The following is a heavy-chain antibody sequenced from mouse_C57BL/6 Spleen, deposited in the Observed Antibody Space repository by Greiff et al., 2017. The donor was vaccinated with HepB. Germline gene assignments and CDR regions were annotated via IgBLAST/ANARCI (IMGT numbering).Heavy chain of an antibody. V-gene: IGHV1-82*01. D-gene: IGHD2-4*01. Sequence: VQLQQSGPELVKPGASVKISCKASGYAFSSSWMNWVKQRPGKGLEWIGRIYPGDGDTNYNGKFKGKATLTADKSSSTAYMQLSSLTSEDSAVYFCALIYYDYDHYFDYWGQGTTLTVSS. J-gene: IGHJ2*01. CDR3: ALIYYDYDHYFDY. CDR2: IYPGDGDT. CDR1: GYAFSSSW.